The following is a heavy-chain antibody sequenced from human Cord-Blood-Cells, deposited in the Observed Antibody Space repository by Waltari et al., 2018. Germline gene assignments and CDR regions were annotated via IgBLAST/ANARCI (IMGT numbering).Heavy chain of an antibody. D-gene: IGHD2-2*01. Sequence: QVQLVQSGAEVKKPGSSVKVSCKASGGTFSSYATSCVRRAPGPGLEWMGGIITIFGTANYAQKFQGRVTITADASSGTAYMELSSLRSEDTAVYYCASRPYCSSTSCYGVWYFDLWGRGTLVTVSS. CDR1: GGTFSSYA. J-gene: IGHJ2*01. V-gene: IGHV1-69*01. CDR2: IITIFGTA. CDR3: ASRPYCSSTSCYGVWYFDL.